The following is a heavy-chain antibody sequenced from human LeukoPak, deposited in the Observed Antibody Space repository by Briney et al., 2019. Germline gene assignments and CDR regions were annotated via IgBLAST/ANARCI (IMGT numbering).Heavy chain of an antibody. CDR1: GFTVSSNY. CDR2: IYSGGSA. D-gene: IGHD6-25*01. CDR3: ARDKNPGIAAD. Sequence: QAGGSLRLSCAASGFTVSSNYMSWVRQAPGKGLEWFSVIYSGGSAFYADSVKGRFTISRDNSKNTLYLQMNSLRAEDTAVYYCARDKNPGIAADWGQGTLVTVSS. V-gene: IGHV3-53*01. J-gene: IGHJ4*02.